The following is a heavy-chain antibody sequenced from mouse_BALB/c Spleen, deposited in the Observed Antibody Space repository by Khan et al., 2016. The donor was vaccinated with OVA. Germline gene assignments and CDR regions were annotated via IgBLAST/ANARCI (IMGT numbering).Heavy chain of an antibody. V-gene: IGHV1S135*01. CDR1: GYSFTNYY. J-gene: IGHJ3*01. CDR3: TRLGTTCWFAY. D-gene: IGHD2-13*01. Sequence: VQLKQSGPELMKPGASVKISCTASGYSFTNYYIHWVKQSHGQSLEWIGYIDPFNGGTNYNQKFKGTATLTVDKSSSTAYMHLSSLTSEDSAVYYCTRLGTTCWFAYWGQGTLVTVSA. CDR2: IDPFNGGT.